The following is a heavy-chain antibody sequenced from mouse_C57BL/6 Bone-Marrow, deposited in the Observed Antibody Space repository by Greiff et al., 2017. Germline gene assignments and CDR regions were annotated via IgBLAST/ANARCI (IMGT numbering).Heavy chain of an antibody. J-gene: IGHJ4*01. CDR1: GFNIKDDY. CDR3: TSYYFMDY. Sequence: EVKLVESGAELVRPGASVKLSCTASGFNIKDDYMHWVKQRPEQGLEWIGWIETETGDTEYASKFQGKATITADTSSNTAYLQLSSLTSEDTAVYYCTSYYFMDYWGQGTSVTVSS. V-gene: IGHV14-4*01. CDR2: IETETGDT.